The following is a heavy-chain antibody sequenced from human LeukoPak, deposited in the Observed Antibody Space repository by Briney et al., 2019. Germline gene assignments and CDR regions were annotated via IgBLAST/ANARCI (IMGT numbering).Heavy chain of an antibody. D-gene: IGHD5-18*01. CDR3: AKDVGYNYGSDAFDI. CDR2: ISDSGGST. V-gene: IGHV3-23*01. J-gene: IGHJ3*02. CDR1: GFTFSSYD. Sequence: GGSLRLSCAASGFTFSSYDMSWVRQAPGKGLEWVSAISDSGGSTNYADSVKGLFTISRDNSKNTLYLQMNSLRVEDTAVYYCAKDVGYNYGSDAFDIWGQGTMVTVSS.